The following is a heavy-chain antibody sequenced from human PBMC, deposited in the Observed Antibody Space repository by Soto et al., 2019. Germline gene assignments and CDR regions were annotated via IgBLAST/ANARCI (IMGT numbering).Heavy chain of an antibody. J-gene: IGHJ6*02. Sequence: ASVKVSCKASGYSFTDYHIHWVRLAPGQGLEWLGRINPKSGGASTAQKFQGWVTMTTDTSISTASMELTRLTSDDTAIYYCARGDSTDCSNGVCSFFYNHDMDVWGQGTTVTVSS. CDR1: GYSFTDYH. CDR2: INPKSGGA. V-gene: IGHV1-2*04. CDR3: ARGDSTDCSNGVCSFFYNHDMDV. D-gene: IGHD2-8*01.